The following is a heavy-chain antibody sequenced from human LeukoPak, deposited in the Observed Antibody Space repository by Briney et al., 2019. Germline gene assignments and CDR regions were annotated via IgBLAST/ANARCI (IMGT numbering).Heavy chain of an antibody. J-gene: IGHJ4*02. CDR2: IKQDGSER. V-gene: IGHV3-7*04. CDR3: ARVYDVWSGYYRDY. D-gene: IGHD3-3*01. Sequence: GGSLRLSCAPSGFIFSNYRLSWVRQAPGKGLGWVANIKQDGSERYYVDSVKGRFIVSRDNAKNSLYLQMNSLRAEDAAVYYCARVYDVWSGYYRDYWGQGTLVTVSS. CDR1: GFIFSNYR.